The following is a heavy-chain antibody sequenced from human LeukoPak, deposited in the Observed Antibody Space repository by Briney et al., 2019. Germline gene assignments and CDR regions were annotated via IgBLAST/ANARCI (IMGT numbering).Heavy chain of an antibody. J-gene: IGHJ6*03. Sequence: ASVKVSCKASGYTFTSYYMHWVRQAPGQGLEWMGIINPSGGSTSYAQKFQGRVTMTRDMSTSTVYMELSSVTAADTAVYYCARVNGVVIIDYYYYYMDVWGKGTTVTVSS. CDR3: ARVNGVVIIDYYYYYMDV. D-gene: IGHD3-3*01. V-gene: IGHV1-46*01. CDR1: GYTFTSYY. CDR2: INPSGGST.